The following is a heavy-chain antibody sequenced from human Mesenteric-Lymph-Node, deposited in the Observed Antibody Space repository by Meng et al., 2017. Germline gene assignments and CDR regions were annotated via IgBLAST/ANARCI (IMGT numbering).Heavy chain of an antibody. CDR2: ISSSGSTI. V-gene: IGHV3-11*01. J-gene: IGHJ6*02. Sequence: GESLKISCAASGFTFSDYYMSWIRQAPGKGLEWVSYISSSGSTIYYADSVKGRFTISRDNAKNSLYLQMNSLRAEDTAVYYCAKRQVVPAATKYYYGMDVWGQGTTVTVSS. CDR1: GFTFSDYY. D-gene: IGHD2-2*01. CDR3: AKRQVVPAATKYYYGMDV.